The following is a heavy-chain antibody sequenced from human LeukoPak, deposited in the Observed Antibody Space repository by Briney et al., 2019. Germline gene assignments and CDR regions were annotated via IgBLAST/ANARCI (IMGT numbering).Heavy chain of an antibody. CDR3: ASAGQPRHYYYYMDV. CDR2: INHSGST. CDR1: VGSFSGYS. V-gene: IGHV4-34*01. J-gene: IGHJ6*03. Sequence: PSETLSLTCAVYVGSFSGYSWSWIRQPPGKGLEWIGEINHSGSTNYNPSLKSRVTISVDTSKKQFSLKLNSVTAADTAVYYCASAGQPRHYYYYMDVWGKGTTVTISS. D-gene: IGHD6-6*01.